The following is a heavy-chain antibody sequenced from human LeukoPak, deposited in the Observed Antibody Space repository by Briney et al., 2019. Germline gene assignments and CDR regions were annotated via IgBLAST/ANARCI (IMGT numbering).Heavy chain of an antibody. Sequence: GRSLRLSCAASGFTFSSYAMHWVRQAPGKGLEWVAVISYDGSNKYYADSVKGRFTISRDNSKNTLYLQMNSLRAEDTAVYYCARDGNYYDSSGYYGDYWGQGTLVTVSS. D-gene: IGHD3-22*01. CDR2: ISYDGSNK. V-gene: IGHV3-30-3*01. CDR1: GFTFSSYA. J-gene: IGHJ4*02. CDR3: ARDGNYYDSSGYYGDY.